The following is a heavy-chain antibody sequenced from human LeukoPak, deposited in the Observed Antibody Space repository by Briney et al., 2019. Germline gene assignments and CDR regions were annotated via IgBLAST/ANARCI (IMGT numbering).Heavy chain of an antibody. V-gene: IGHV3-23*01. CDR3: AKAPLRFPMGYYGMDV. J-gene: IGHJ6*02. D-gene: IGHD3-3*01. CDR1: GFTFSSYA. CDR2: ISGSGGST. Sequence: GGSLRLSCAASGFTFSSYAMSWVRQAPGKGLEWVSAISGSGGSTYYADSVKGRFTISRDSSKNTLYLQMNSLRAEDTAVYYCAKAPLRFPMGYYGMDVWGQGTTVTVSS.